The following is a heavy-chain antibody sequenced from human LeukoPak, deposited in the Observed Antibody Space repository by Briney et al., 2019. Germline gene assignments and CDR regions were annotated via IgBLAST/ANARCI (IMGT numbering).Heavy chain of an antibody. D-gene: IGHD3-10*01. Sequence: GGSLRLPCAASGFTFSSYWMHWVRQAPGKGLVWVSAISGSGGSTYYADSVKGRFTISRDNSKNTLYLQMKSLRAEDTAVYYCAKGGFGEPRYYYYYMDVWGKGTTVTISS. J-gene: IGHJ6*03. CDR3: AKGGFGEPRYYYYYMDV. CDR2: ISGSGGST. CDR1: GFTFSSYW. V-gene: IGHV3-23*01.